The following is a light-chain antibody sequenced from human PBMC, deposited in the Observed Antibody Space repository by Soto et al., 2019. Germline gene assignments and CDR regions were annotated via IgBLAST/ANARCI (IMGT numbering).Light chain of an antibody. Sequence: EVVMTQSPATLSVSPGERATLSCRASQTVRDNLGWYQQKPGQPPRLLIYGASSRATGIPDRFSGSGSGTDFSLTISRLEPEDFAVYYCQQYGSSPPWTFGQGTKVDIK. J-gene: IGKJ1*01. CDR1: QTVRDN. V-gene: IGKV3-20*01. CDR3: QQYGSSPPWT. CDR2: GAS.